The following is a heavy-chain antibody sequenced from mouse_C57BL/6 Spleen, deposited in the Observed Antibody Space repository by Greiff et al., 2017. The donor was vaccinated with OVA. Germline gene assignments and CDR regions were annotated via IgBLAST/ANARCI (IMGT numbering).Heavy chain of an antibody. Sequence: VQGVESVAELVRPGASVKLSCTASGFTIKNNYMHWVKQRPEQGLEWIGKIDPANGNTNYAPKFPGKVTITADTSSNTAYLQISILTSEDTAIYYGAREYYGSSHYYAMDYWGQGTSVTVSS. D-gene: IGHD1-1*01. CDR1: GFTIKNNY. J-gene: IGHJ4*01. CDR3: AREYYGSSHYYAMDY. CDR2: IDPANGNT. V-gene: IGHV14-3*01.